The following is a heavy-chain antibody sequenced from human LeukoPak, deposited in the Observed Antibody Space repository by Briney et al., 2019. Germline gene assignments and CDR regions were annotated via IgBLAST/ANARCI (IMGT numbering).Heavy chain of an antibody. CDR1: GGSFSGYY. Sequence: SETLSLTCAVYGGSFSGYYWSLIRQPPGKGLEWIGEINHSGSTNYNPSLKSRVTISVDTSKNQFSLKLSSVTAADTAVYYCARDRDQSSGSYWEYNWFDPWGQGTLVTVSS. D-gene: IGHD1-26*01. J-gene: IGHJ5*02. CDR2: INHSGST. V-gene: IGHV4-34*01. CDR3: ARDRDQSSGSYWEYNWFDP.